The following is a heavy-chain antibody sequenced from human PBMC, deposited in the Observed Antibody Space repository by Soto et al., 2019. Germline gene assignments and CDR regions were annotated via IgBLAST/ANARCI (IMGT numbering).Heavy chain of an antibody. J-gene: IGHJ4*02. CDR2: IYWDDDK. CDR1: GFSLSTSGVG. CDR3: ADHTYSRLAPYAFDY. D-gene: IGHD3-16*01. V-gene: IGHV2-5*02. Sequence: QITLKESGPTLVKPTQTLTLTCTFSGFSLSTSGVGVGWIRQPPGKALEWLAVIYWDDDKRSSSSLNSRLTITEDTSKSQVVLTMTNMDAVDTATYCCADHTYSRLAPYAFDYWGQGILVTVSS.